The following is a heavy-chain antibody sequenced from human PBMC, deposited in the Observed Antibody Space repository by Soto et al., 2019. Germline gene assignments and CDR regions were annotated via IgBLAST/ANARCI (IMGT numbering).Heavy chain of an antibody. CDR2: ISYDGSNK. J-gene: IGHJ6*02. V-gene: IGHV3-30*19. Sequence: GGSLRLSCAASGFTFSSYGMHWVRQAPGKGLEWVAVISYDGSNKYYADSVKGRFTISRDNSKNTLYLQMNSLRAEDTAVYYCARHPVVAATANHGDYYYGMDVWGQGTTVTVSS. D-gene: IGHD2-15*01. CDR1: GFTFSSYG. CDR3: ARHPVVAATANHGDYYYGMDV.